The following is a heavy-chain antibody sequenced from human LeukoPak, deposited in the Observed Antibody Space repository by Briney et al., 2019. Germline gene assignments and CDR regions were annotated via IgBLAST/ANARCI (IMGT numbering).Heavy chain of an antibody. Sequence: GGSLRLSCAASGFNLSNYEMNWVRQAPGKGLEWVSNIYSSGSSIYYADSVKGRFTISRGNAKNSLYLQMNSLRAEDTAVYYCARGYYDSSGYFQHGRWGQGTLVTVSS. V-gene: IGHV3-48*03. J-gene: IGHJ4*02. CDR1: GFNLSNYE. D-gene: IGHD3-22*01. CDR3: ARGYYDSSGYFQHGR. CDR2: IYSSGSSI.